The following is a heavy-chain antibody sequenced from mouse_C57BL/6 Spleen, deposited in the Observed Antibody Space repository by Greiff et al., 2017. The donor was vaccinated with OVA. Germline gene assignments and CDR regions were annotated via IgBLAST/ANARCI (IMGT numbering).Heavy chain of an antibody. D-gene: IGHD3-1*01. J-gene: IGHJ2*01. CDR3: ARSGKGTYYFDY. CDR1: GYTFTSYW. CDR2: IYPGSGST. V-gene: IGHV1-55*01. Sequence: QVQLQQSGAELVKPGASVKMSCKASGYTFTSYWITWVKQRPGQGLEWIGDIYPGSGSTNYNEKFKSKATLTVDTSSSTAYMQLSSLTSEDSAVYYCARSGKGTYYFDYWGQGTTLTVSS.